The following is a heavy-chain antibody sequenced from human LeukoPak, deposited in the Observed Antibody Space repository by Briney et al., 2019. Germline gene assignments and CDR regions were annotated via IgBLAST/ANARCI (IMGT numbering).Heavy chain of an antibody. CDR3: TTAREDYGVGAFDI. Sequence: GESLRLSCAASGFTLSNAWMSWVRQAPGKGLEWVGRIKSKTDGGTTDYAAPVKGRFTISRDDSKNTLYLQMNSLKTEDTAVYYCTTAREDYGVGAFDIWGQGTMVTVSS. D-gene: IGHD3-16*01. V-gene: IGHV3-15*01. CDR2: IKSKTDGGTT. CDR1: GFTLSNAW. J-gene: IGHJ3*02.